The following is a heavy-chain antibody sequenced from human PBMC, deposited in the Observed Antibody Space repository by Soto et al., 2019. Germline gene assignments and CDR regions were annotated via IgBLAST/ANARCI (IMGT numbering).Heavy chain of an antibody. CDR2: ISYSGST. CDR1: GGSISSGGYY. CDR3: ASRGYSYGFSLGMDV. Sequence: QVQLQESGPGLVKPSQTLSLTCTVSGGSISSGGYYWSWIRQHPGKGLEWIGYISYSGSTYYNPSLKSRVTISVDTSKNQFSLKLSSVTAADTAVYYCASRGYSYGFSLGMDVWGQGTTVTVSS. V-gene: IGHV4-31*03. D-gene: IGHD5-18*01. J-gene: IGHJ6*02.